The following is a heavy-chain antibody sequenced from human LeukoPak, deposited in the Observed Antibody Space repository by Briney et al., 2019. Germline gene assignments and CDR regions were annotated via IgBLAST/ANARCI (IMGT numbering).Heavy chain of an antibody. CDR3: AATLRYPSSSGWEPFDY. CDR1: GGSISSYY. Sequence: PSETLSLTCTVSGGSISSYYWSWIRQPAGKGLEWIGRIYTSGSTNYNPSLKSRVTMSVDTSKNQFSLKLSSVTAADTAVYYCAATLRYPSSSGWEPFDYWGQGTLVTVSS. D-gene: IGHD1-26*01. CDR2: IYTSGST. V-gene: IGHV4-4*07. J-gene: IGHJ4*02.